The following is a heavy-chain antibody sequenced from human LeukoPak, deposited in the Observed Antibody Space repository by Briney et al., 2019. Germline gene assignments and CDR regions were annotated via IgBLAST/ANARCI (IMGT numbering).Heavy chain of an antibody. D-gene: IGHD1-7*01. CDR2: IYPGDSDT. Sequence: GESLKISCKGSGYRFTDYWIGWVCQMPGKGLEWMGIIYPGDSDTRYSPSFQGQVTISADKSINTAHLQWSSLKASDTAMYYCARGAAGTTSDYYYFGLDVWGQGTTVRVSS. CDR1: GYRFTDYW. CDR3: ARGAAGTTSDYYYFGLDV. J-gene: IGHJ6*02. V-gene: IGHV5-51*01.